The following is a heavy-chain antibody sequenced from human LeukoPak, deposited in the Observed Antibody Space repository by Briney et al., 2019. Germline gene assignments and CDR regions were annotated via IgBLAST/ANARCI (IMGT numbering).Heavy chain of an antibody. V-gene: IGHV1-46*01. Sequence: ASVKVSCKASGYTFTSYYMHWVRQAPGQGLEWMGIINPSGGSTSYAQKFQGRVTMTRDTSTSTVYMELSSLRSEDTAVYYCASWSMIVHPWDAFDIWGQGTMVTVSS. D-gene: IGHD3-22*01. J-gene: IGHJ3*02. CDR3: ASWSMIVHPWDAFDI. CDR2: INPSGGST. CDR1: GYTFTSYY.